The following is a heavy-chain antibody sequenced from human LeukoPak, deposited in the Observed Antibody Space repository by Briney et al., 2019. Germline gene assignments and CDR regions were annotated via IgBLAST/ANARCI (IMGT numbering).Heavy chain of an antibody. CDR3: ARGTYYDGP. V-gene: IGHV4-30-4*08. CDR2: IYHSGST. D-gene: IGHD3-10*01. J-gene: IGHJ6*02. CDR1: GGSVSSGDYY. Sequence: SQTLSLTYTVSGGSVSSGDYYWSWIRQPPGKGLEWIGDIYHSGSTNYNPSLKSRVTISVDTSKNQFSLKVSSVTAADTAVYYCARGTYYDGPWGQGTTVTVSS.